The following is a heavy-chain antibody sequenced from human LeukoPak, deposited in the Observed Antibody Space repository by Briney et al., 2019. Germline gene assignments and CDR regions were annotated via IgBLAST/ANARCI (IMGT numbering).Heavy chain of an antibody. CDR2: ISGSGGST. CDR1: GFTFSSYA. J-gene: IGHJ6*03. Sequence: PGGSLRLSCAASGFTFSSYAMSWVRQAPGKGLEWVSAISGSGGSTYYADSVKGRFTISRDNSKNTLYLQMNSLRAEDTAVYYCAKNQPLLWFGESPPWGYYYYYMDVWGKGTTVTISS. V-gene: IGHV3-23*01. CDR3: AKNQPLLWFGESPPWGYYYYYMDV. D-gene: IGHD3-10*01.